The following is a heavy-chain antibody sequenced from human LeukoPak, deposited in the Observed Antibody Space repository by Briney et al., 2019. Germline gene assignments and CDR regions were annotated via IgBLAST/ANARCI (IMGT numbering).Heavy chain of an antibody. CDR1: GFTFTTYA. J-gene: IGHJ3*02. CDR2: ISGSGGST. V-gene: IGHV3-23*01. CDR3: ANTLPSGSLVGSFDI. Sequence: PGGSLRLSCAASGFTFTTYAMSWVRQAPGKGLEWVSAISGSGGSTYYADSVKGRFTISRDNSKNTLYLQMNSLRAEDTAVYYCANTLPSGSLVGSFDIWGQGTMVTVSS. D-gene: IGHD1-26*01.